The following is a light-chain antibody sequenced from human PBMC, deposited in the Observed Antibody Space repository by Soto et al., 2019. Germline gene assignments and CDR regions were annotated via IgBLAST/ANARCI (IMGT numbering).Light chain of an antibody. CDR1: QSVSSSY. Sequence: EMGLTKSPGTLSLSPGEIATLSCRASQSVSSSYLAWYHQKPGQAPRRLIYGASSRDTGIPDRFSGSGSGRDFTLTISRLEPEDVAVYYCQQYGSSPSWTFGQGTKLEIK. J-gene: IGKJ2*01. CDR2: GAS. CDR3: QQYGSSPSWT. V-gene: IGKV3-20*01.